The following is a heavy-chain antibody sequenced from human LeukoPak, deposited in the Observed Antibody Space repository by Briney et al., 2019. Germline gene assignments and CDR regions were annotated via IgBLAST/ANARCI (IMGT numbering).Heavy chain of an antibody. Sequence: SQAVSLTCTVSGGSMSSGWYSWSWIPQHTGKGLEWVGYIYYSGSTYYNPSLKSRVTISVDTSKNQFSLKLSSVTAADTAVYYCARRLGYCSGGSCESPTWFDPWGQGTLVTVSS. CDR3: ARRLGYCSGGSCESPTWFDP. CDR1: GGSMSSGWYS. V-gene: IGHV4-31*03. CDR2: IYYSGST. J-gene: IGHJ5*02. D-gene: IGHD2-15*01.